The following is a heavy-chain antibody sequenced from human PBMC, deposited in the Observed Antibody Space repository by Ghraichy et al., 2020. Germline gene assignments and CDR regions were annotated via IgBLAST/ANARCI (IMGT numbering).Heavy chain of an antibody. V-gene: IGHV3-23*01. CDR2: ISGSGGST. Sequence: ETLSLTCAASGFTFSSYAMSWVRQAPGKGLEWVSAISGSGGSTYYADSVKGRFTISRDNSKNTLYLQMNSLRAEDTAVYYCAKDGVVVITTPDYWGQGTLVTVSS. J-gene: IGHJ4*02. D-gene: IGHD3-22*01. CDR3: AKDGVVVITTPDY. CDR1: GFTFSSYA.